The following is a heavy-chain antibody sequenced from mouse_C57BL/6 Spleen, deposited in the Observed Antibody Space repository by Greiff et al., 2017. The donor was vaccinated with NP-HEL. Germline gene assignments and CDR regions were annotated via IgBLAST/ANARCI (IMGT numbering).Heavy chain of an antibody. Sequence: VQLVESGAELVRPGASVTLSCKASGYTFTDYEMHWVKQTPVHGLEWIGAIDPETGGTAYNQKFKGKAILTADKSSSTAYMELRSLTSEDSAVYYCTRRVGFDYWGQGTTLTVSS. D-gene: IGHD1-1*02. J-gene: IGHJ2*01. V-gene: IGHV1-15*01. CDR2: IDPETGGT. CDR3: TRRVGFDY. CDR1: GYTFTDYE.